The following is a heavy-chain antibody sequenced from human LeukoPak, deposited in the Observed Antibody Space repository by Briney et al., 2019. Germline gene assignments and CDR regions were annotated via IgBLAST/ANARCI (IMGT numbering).Heavy chain of an antibody. V-gene: IGHV3-33*01. Sequence: PGGSLRLTCAASGFNFSLYGMHWVRQAPGEGLEWVAVIWYDGTNTYYADSVKGRFTISRDNSKNTLYLQMNSLKAEDTAVYYCARDPPADDGIDDRDYWGQGTLVTVSS. CDR3: ARDPPADDGIDDRDY. CDR1: GFNFSLYG. CDR2: IWYDGTNT. J-gene: IGHJ4*02. D-gene: IGHD1-1*01.